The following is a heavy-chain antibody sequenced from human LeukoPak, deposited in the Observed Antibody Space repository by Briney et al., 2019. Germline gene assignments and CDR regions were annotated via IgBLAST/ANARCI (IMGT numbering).Heavy chain of an antibody. CDR2: IYYSGST. J-gene: IGHJ4*02. D-gene: IGHD3-22*01. CDR1: GGSISSSIYY. Sequence: SETLSLTRTVSGGSISSSIYYWGWIRQPPGKGLEWIGSIYYSGSTYYNPSLKSRVTISVDTSKNQFSLKLSSVTAADTAVYYCAIGRDYYDSSGYCYPANDYWGQGTLVTVSS. CDR3: AIGRDYYDSSGYCYPANDY. V-gene: IGHV4-39*01.